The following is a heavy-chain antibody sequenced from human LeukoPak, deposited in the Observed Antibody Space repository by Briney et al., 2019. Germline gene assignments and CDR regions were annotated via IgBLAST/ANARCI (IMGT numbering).Heavy chain of an antibody. V-gene: IGHV3-30*04. J-gene: IGHJ4*02. Sequence: SGGSLRLSCAASGFTFTRFAMQWVRQAPGKGLECVAGISHDGNSKDYADSVRGRFTISRDNSKNTLYLQMNSLRAEHTAVYYCAKDPGYCSGGSCGYFDYWGQGTLVTVSS. CDR2: ISHDGNSK. CDR1: GFTFTRFA. D-gene: IGHD2-15*01. CDR3: AKDPGYCSGGSCGYFDY.